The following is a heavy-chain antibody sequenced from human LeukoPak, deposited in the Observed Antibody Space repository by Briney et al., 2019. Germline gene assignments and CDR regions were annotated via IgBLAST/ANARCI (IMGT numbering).Heavy chain of an antibody. CDR1: GFTFSSYA. Sequence: GSLRLSCAASGFTFSSYAMSWVRQAPGKGLEWVSTITGSSRSTYYADSVRGRFTISRDNSKNTLYLQMNSLRAEDTAVYYCAKSLRKVHYYYYGMDVWGQGTTVTVSS. CDR3: AKSLRKVHYYYYGMDV. CDR2: ITGSSRST. V-gene: IGHV3-23*01. J-gene: IGHJ6*02.